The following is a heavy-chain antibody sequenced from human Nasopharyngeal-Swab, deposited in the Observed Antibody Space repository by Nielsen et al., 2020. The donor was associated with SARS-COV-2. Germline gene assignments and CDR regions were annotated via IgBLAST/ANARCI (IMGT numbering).Heavy chain of an antibody. D-gene: IGHD5-12*01. Sequence: GSLRLSCTVSGGSISSSSYYWGSIRQPPGKGLGWIGSIYYSGSTYYNPSIKSRITISVETSKNQFSLKLSSVTAADTAVYYFARQIWLRFSWFDPWGQGTLVTVSS. J-gene: IGHJ5*02. CDR1: GGSISSSSYY. CDR3: ARQIWLRFSWFDP. V-gene: IGHV4-39*01. CDR2: IYYSGST.